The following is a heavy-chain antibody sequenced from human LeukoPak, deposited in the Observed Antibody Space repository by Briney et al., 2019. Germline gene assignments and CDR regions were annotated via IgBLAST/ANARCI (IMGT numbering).Heavy chain of an antibody. Sequence: GGSLRLSCAASGFTFSSYAMSWVHQAPGKGLEWVSAISGSGGSTYYADSVKGRFTITRDNSKNTLYPQMNSLRAEDTAVYYCAKTDLGIVPAAKIDYWGQGTLVTVSS. J-gene: IGHJ4*02. CDR1: GFTFSSYA. CDR3: AKTDLGIVPAAKIDY. D-gene: IGHD2-2*01. V-gene: IGHV3-23*01. CDR2: ISGSGGST.